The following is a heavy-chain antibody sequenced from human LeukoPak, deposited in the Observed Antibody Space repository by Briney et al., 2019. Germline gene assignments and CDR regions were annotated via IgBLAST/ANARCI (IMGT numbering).Heavy chain of an antibody. CDR1: GGSISSADYY. D-gene: IGHD3-22*01. CDR2: IYYSGST. Sequence: SETLSLTCTVSGGSISSADYYWSWIRQHPGKGLEWIGYIYYSGSTYYNPSLKSRVTISVDTSKNQFPLKLSSVTAADTAVYYCARVLRSSGSPDYWGQGTLVTVSS. CDR3: ARVLRSSGSPDY. V-gene: IGHV4-31*03. J-gene: IGHJ4*02.